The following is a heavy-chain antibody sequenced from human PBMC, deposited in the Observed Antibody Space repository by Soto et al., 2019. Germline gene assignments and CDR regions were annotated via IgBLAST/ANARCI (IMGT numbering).Heavy chain of an antibody. CDR2: IYYSGST. CDR3: ARSDGRY. V-gene: IGHV4-61*08. Sequence: PSETLSLTCTVSGGSISSPGFYWSWIRQPPGKGLEWIGYIYYSGSTNYNPSLKSRVTISVDTSKNQFSLKLSSVTAADTAVYYCARSDGRYWGQGTLVTVSS. CDR1: GGSISSPGFY. J-gene: IGHJ4*02.